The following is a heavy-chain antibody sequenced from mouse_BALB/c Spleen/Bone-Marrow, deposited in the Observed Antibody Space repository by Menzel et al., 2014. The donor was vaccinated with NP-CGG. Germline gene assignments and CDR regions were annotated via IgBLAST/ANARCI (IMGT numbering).Heavy chain of an antibody. D-gene: IGHD2-4*01. CDR1: GFTFSSYA. J-gene: IGHJ3*01. V-gene: IGHV5-6-5*01. CDR3: ARGGGYDYGSWFAY. CDR2: ISSGGST. Sequence: EVQVVESGGGLVKPGGSLKLSCAASGFTFSSYAMSWVRQTPEKRLEWVASISSGGSTCYPDSVKGRFTISRDNARNILYLQMSSLRSEDTAMYYCARGGGYDYGSWFAYWGQGTLVTVSA.